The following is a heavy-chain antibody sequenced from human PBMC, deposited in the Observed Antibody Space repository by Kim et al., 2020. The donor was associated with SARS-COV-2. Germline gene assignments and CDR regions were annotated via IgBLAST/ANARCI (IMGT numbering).Heavy chain of an antibody. CDR3: ARARGGSWTDIEYYFDY. J-gene: IGHJ4*02. D-gene: IGHD1-26*01. V-gene: IGHV3-11*06. Sequence: VKGRLTIPRDNAKNSLYLQMNSLRAEDTAVYYCARARGGSWTDIEYYFDYWGQGTLVTVSS.